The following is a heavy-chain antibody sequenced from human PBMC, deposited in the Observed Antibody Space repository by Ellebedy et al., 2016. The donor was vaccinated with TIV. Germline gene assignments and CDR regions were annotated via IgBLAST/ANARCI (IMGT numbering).Heavy chain of an antibody. Sequence: MPSETLSLTCTVSGASVTTHYWAWLRQPPGKKLEWIGYIYYTGGTRYNPSLGSRVTISIDSSKNQFSLSLTSVTAADTAMYFCAKDLTGHDSHQNFWGRGALVTVSS. J-gene: IGHJ4*02. V-gene: IGHV4-59*02. CDR1: GASVTTHY. CDR2: IYYTGGT. D-gene: IGHD3-16*01. CDR3: AKDLTGHDSHQNF.